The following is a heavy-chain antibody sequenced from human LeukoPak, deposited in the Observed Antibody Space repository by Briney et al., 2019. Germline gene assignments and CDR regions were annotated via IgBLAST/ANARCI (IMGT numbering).Heavy chain of an antibody. Sequence: GGSLRLSCSASGFTLTWHVMHWVRQAPGKALEYVSFIHHNGDITSYADSVRGRFTVSRDNSKNTLYLQMNSLRAEDTAVYYCAKHPGYSSGWFYFDYWGQGTLVTVSS. CDR2: IHHNGDIT. V-gene: IGHV3-64*04. CDR1: GFTLTWHV. J-gene: IGHJ4*02. CDR3: AKHPGYSSGWFYFDY. D-gene: IGHD6-19*01.